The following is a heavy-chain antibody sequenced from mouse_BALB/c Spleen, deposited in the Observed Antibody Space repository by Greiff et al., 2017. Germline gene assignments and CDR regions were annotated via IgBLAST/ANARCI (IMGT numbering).Heavy chain of an antibody. D-gene: IGHD3-1*01. Sequence: VMLVESGPGLVAPSQSLSITCTVSGFSLTSYGVHWVRQPPGKGLEWLGVIWAGGSTNYNSALMSRLSISKDNSKSQVFLKMNSLQTDDTAMYYCSREAPSGDGAMDDWGQGTSVTVSS. CDR2: IWAGGST. J-gene: IGHJ4*01. CDR3: SREAPSGDGAMDD. CDR1: GFSLTSYG. V-gene: IGHV2-9*02.